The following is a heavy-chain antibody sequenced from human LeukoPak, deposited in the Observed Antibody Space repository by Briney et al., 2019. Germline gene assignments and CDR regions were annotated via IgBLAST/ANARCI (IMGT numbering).Heavy chain of an antibody. CDR2: INPNSGNT. CDR3: ARDRYSGFSYSYFSDY. D-gene: IGHD5-18*01. Sequence: ASEKVSCKASGYTFTGYYMHWVRQAPGQGLEWMGWINPNSGNTNYAQKFQGRVTMTRDTSISTAYMELSGLRSDDTAVYFCARDRYSGFSYSYFSDYWGQGTLVTVSS. CDR1: GYTFTGYY. J-gene: IGHJ4*02. V-gene: IGHV1-2*02.